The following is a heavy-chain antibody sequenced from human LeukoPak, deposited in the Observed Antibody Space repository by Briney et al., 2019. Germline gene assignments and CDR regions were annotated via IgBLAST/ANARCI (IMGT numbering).Heavy chain of an antibody. D-gene: IGHD6-6*01. V-gene: IGHV3-23*01. Sequence: GGSLRLSCAASGFTFSSYAMNWVRQAPGKGLEWVSAVSGSGGTTNYADSVKGRFTISRDNSKNTQYLYMISLRAEDTAVYYCAKAKYSNSWDYFDFWGQGSLVTVSS. CDR1: GFTFSSYA. J-gene: IGHJ4*02. CDR3: AKAKYSNSWDYFDF. CDR2: VSGSGGTT.